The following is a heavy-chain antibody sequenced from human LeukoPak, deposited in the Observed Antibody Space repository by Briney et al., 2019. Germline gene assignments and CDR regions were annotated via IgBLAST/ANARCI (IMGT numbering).Heavy chain of an antibody. D-gene: IGHD5-18*01. J-gene: IGHJ4*02. Sequence: SQTLSLTCAISGDSISSISAAWTWIRQSPSRGLEWLGRTYYRSKWYNDYAISVKSRIIINPDTSKNQFSLQLKSVTPEDTAVYYCAGGGRYGEEVFDYWGQGTLVTVSS. CDR1: GDSISSISAA. CDR2: TYYRSKWYN. CDR3: AGGGRYGEEVFDY. V-gene: IGHV6-1*01.